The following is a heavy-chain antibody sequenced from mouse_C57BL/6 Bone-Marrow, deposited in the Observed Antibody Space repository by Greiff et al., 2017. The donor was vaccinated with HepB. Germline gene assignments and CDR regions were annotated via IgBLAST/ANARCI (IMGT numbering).Heavy chain of an antibody. Sequence: VQLKESGAELVRPGASVKLSCTASGFNIKDDYMHWVKQRPEQGLEWIGWIDPENGDTEYASKFQGKATITADTSSNTAYLQLSSLTSEDTAVYYCTFYYYGSSSQYFDVGGRGTTVTVSS. D-gene: IGHD1-1*01. J-gene: IGHJ1*03. CDR2: IDPENGDT. CDR3: TFYYYGSSSQYFDV. V-gene: IGHV14-4*01. CDR1: GFNIKDDY.